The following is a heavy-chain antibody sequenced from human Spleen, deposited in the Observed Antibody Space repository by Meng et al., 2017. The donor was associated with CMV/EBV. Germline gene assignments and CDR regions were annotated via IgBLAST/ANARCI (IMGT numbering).Heavy chain of an antibody. CDR3: VKGWQQLGDS. D-gene: IGHD4-23*01. CDR2: ISGSSTVT. CDR1: GFTFSSYS. Sequence: GGSLRLSCAASGFTFSSYSMSWIRQAPGKGLQWVSSISGSSTVTYYADSVKGRFTISRDNSNNTLHPQMNSLRADDTAVYYCVKGWQQLGDSWGQGTLVTVSS. V-gene: IGHV3-23*01. J-gene: IGHJ4*02.